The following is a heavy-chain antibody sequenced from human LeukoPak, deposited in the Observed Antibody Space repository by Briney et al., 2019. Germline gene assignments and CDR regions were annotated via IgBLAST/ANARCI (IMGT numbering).Heavy chain of an antibody. CDR3: VKWGDYDVLTGYYDPDY. Sequence: PGASLRLSCAASGFPFSNYAMSWVRQAPGKGLEWVSAITGSGGGTYYADSVKGRFTISRENSKNTLYLQVNSLRAEDTAVYYCVKWGDYDVLTGYYDPDYWGQGSLVTVSS. D-gene: IGHD3-9*01. V-gene: IGHV3-23*01. J-gene: IGHJ4*02. CDR1: GFPFSNYA. CDR2: ITGSGGGT.